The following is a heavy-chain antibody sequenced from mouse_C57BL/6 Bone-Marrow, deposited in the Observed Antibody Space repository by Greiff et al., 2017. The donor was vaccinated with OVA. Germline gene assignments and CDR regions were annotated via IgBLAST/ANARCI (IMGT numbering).Heavy chain of an antibody. V-gene: IGHV5-17*01. CDR3: ARPSTVNWYFDV. CDR2: ISSGCSTI. Sequence: EVQLVESGGGLVKPGGSLKLSCAASGFTFSDYGMHWVRQAPEKGLEWVAYISSGCSTIYYADTVQGRFTISRDNAKNTLFLQMTSLRSEDTAMYYCARPSTVNWYFDVWGTGTTVTVSS. D-gene: IGHD1-1*01. J-gene: IGHJ1*03. CDR1: GFTFSDYG.